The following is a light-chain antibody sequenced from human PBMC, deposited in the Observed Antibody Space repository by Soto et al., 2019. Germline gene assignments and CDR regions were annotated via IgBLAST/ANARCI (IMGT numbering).Light chain of an antibody. V-gene: IGKV1-5*01. J-gene: IGKJ1*01. CDR1: QSISSW. CDR3: QQYNSYST. CDR2: DAS. Sequence: DIQMTQSPSTLSASVGDRVTITCRASQSISSWLAWYQQKPGKAPKLLIYDASSLESGVPSRFSGSGFGTEFTLTISSLQPGDFATYYCQQYNSYSTFGQGTKVDIK.